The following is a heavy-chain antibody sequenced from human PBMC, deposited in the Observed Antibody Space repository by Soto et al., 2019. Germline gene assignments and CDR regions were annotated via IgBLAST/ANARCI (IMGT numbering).Heavy chain of an antibody. D-gene: IGHD4-17*01. Sequence: GGSLRLSCAASGFTFGSYTMNWVRQAPGKGLEWVASISSSSSYIYYADSVKGRFTLSRDNAKNSLFLQMNSLRAEDTALYYCARDIFGDYEAGIAYWGQGTLVTVSS. J-gene: IGHJ4*02. V-gene: IGHV3-21*01. CDR2: ISSSSSYI. CDR3: ARDIFGDYEAGIAY. CDR1: GFTFGSYT.